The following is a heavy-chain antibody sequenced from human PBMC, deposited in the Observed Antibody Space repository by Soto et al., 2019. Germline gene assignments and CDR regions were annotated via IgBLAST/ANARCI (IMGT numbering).Heavy chain of an antibody. V-gene: IGHV3-48*01. Sequence: PGGSLSLSCAASGFTFSSYSMNLVRQAPGKGLEWVSYISSSSSTIYYADSVKGRFTISRDNAKNSLYLQMNSLRAEDTALYYCARAVSGRYLRPMDVWGKGTTVTVSS. J-gene: IGHJ6*04. CDR3: ARAVSGRYLRPMDV. CDR2: ISSSSSTI. D-gene: IGHD1-26*01. CDR1: GFTFSSYS.